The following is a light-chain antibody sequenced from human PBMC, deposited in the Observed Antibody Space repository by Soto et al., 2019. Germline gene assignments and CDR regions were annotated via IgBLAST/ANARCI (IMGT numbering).Light chain of an antibody. J-gene: IGKJ2*01. CDR1: QTIDNP. CDR2: DAS. CDR3: QHYNYWPYT. V-gene: IGKV3-15*01. Sequence: EIVLTQSQATLSLFPGERATLSCRASQTIDNPLAWYQRKPGQAPRLLIYDASTRATGVPARFSGSGSGTDFTLTISSLQSEDFAVYYCQHYNYWPYTFGQGTKVDIK.